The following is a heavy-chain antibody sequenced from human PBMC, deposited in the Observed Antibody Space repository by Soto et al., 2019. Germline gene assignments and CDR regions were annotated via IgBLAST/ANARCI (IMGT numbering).Heavy chain of an antibody. V-gene: IGHV1-69*13. D-gene: IGHD2-15*01. Sequence: VASVKVSCKASGGTFSSYAISWVRQAPGQGLEWMGGIIPIFGTANYAQKFQGRVTITADESTSTAYMELSSLRSEDTAVYYCARDLTVSYCSGGSCYVTPNWFDPWGQGTLVTV. CDR3: ARDLTVSYCSGGSCYVTPNWFDP. J-gene: IGHJ5*02. CDR2: IIPIFGTA. CDR1: GGTFSSYA.